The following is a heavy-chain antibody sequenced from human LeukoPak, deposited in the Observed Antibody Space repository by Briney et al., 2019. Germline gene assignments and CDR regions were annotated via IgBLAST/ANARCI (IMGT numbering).Heavy chain of an antibody. CDR1: GFAFGSEA. Sequence: GGSLRLSCAVSGFAFGSEAMSWVRQSPARGLEWVASISPGGGTTYYADYVKGRFTISRDNSKNTLYLQMNSLRAEDTAVYYCAKVHNVDTAMGCFDYWGQGTLVTVSS. V-gene: IGHV3-23*01. CDR3: AKVHNVDTAMGCFDY. J-gene: IGHJ4*02. CDR2: ISPGGGTT. D-gene: IGHD5-18*01.